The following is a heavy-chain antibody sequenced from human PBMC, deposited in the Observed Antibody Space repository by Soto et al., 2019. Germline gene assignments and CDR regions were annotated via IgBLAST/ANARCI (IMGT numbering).Heavy chain of an antibody. CDR1: GGTFSSYA. V-gene: IGHV1-69*13. Sequence: SVKVSCKASGGTFSSYAISWVRQAPGQGLEWMGGIIPIFGTANYAQKFQGRVTITADESTSTAYMELSSLRSEDTAVYYCARDLHCSGGSCYGISLGGMDVWGQGTTVTVSS. CDR2: IIPIFGTA. CDR3: ARDLHCSGGSCYGISLGGMDV. J-gene: IGHJ6*01. D-gene: IGHD2-15*01.